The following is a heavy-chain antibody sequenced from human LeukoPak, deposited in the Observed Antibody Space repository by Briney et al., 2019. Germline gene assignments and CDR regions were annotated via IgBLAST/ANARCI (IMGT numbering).Heavy chain of an antibody. V-gene: IGHV3-48*01. J-gene: IGHJ4*02. Sequence: GGSLRLSCAASGFTFSSYSMNWVRQAPGKGLEWVSHISSSSTIYYGDSVKGRFTISRDNAKNSLYLQMNSLRAEDMAVYYCAREMTGYTSSAIDYWGQGTLVTVSS. CDR1: GFTFSSYS. D-gene: IGHD6-13*01. CDR3: AREMTGYTSSAIDY. CDR2: ISSSSTI.